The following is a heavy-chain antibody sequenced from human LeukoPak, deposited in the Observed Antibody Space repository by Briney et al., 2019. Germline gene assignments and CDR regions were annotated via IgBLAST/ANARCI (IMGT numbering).Heavy chain of an antibody. Sequence: SETLSLTCAVYGGSFSGYYWSWIRQPPGKGLEWTGEINHSGSTNYNPSLKSRVTISVDTSKNQFSLKLSSVTAADTAVYYCARASYYGSGSYLGYWGQGTLVTVSS. CDR2: INHSGST. CDR3: ARASYYGSGSYLGY. V-gene: IGHV4-34*01. D-gene: IGHD3-10*01. CDR1: GGSFSGYY. J-gene: IGHJ4*02.